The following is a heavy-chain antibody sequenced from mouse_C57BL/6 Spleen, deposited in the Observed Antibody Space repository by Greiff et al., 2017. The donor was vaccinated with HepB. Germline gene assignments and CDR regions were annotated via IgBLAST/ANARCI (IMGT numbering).Heavy chain of an antibody. D-gene: IGHD1-1*01. CDR2: IRSKSSNYAT. J-gene: IGHJ3*01. CDR3: VRNYGSSYVAWFAY. CDR1: GFTFNTYA. V-gene: IGHV10-3*01. Sequence: EVQGVESGGGLVQPKGSLKLSCAASGFTFNTYAMHWVRQAPGKGLEWVARIRSKSSNYATYYADSVKDRFTISRDDSQSMLYLQMNNLKTEDTAMYYCVRNYGSSYVAWFAYWGQGTLVTVSA.